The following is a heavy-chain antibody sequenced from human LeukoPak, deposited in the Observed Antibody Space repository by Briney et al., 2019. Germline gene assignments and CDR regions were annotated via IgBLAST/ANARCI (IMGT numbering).Heavy chain of an antibody. CDR2: IIPILGIA. CDR3: ASSKYYDFWSGYQNY. V-gene: IGHV1-69*04. CDR1: GGTFSSYA. D-gene: IGHD3-3*01. J-gene: IGHJ4*02. Sequence: ASVKVSCKASGGTFSSYAISWVRQAPGQGLEWMGRIIPILGIANYAQKFQGRVTITTDESTSTAYMELSSLRSEDTAVYYCASSKYYDFWSGYQNYWGQGTLVTVSS.